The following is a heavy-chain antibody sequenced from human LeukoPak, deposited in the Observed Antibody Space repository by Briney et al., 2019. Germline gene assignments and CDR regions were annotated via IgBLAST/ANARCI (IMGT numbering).Heavy chain of an antibody. CDR2: INHSGST. J-gene: IGHJ5*02. Sequence: PSETLSLTCAVYGGSFSGYYWSWIRQPPGKGLEWIGEINHSGSTNYNPSLKSRVTISVDTSKNQFSLKLSSVTAADAAVYYCAREHDFWSGYYEFDPWGQGTLVTVSS. D-gene: IGHD3-3*01. CDR1: GGSFSGYY. V-gene: IGHV4-34*01. CDR3: AREHDFWSGYYEFDP.